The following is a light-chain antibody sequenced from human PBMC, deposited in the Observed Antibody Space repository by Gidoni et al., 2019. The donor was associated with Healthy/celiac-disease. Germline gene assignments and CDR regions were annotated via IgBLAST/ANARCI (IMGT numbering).Light chain of an antibody. J-gene: IGKJ3*01. CDR2: LGS. Sequence: DIVMTHSPHSLPVTPGEPASISCRSSQSLLHSNGYNYLDWYLQNPGQSPQLLIYLGSNRAYGGPDRFSGSGSGTDFTLKISRVEAEDVGVYYCMQALQTPLFTFXPXTKVDIK. CDR1: QSLLHSNGYNY. CDR3: MQALQTPLFT. V-gene: IGKV2-28*01.